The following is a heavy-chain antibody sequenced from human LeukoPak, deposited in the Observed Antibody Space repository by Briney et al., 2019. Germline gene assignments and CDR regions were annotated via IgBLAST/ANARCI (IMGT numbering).Heavy chain of an antibody. CDR1: GGTFRTYG. J-gene: IGHJ3*02. D-gene: IGHD2-15*01. CDR2: LIPFFGTP. CDR3: AKALIIGYCSGGSCYTEDAFDI. V-gene: IGHV1-69*13. Sequence: GASVKVSCKASGGTFRTYGFNWVRQAPGQRPEWLGGLIPFFGTPNYAQKFQGRVTITADDSTSTAHMELSSLRSEDTAVYYCAKALIIGYCSGGSCYTEDAFDIWGQGTMVTVSS.